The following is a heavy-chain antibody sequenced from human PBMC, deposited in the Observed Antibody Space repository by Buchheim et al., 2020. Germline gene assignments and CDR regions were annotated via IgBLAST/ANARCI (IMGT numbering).Heavy chain of an antibody. Sequence: QVQLQESGPGLVKPSGTLSLTCAVSGGSISSSNWWSWVRQPPGKGLEWIGEINHSGSTNYNPSLKSRVTISVDTSKNQFSLKLSSVTAADTAVYYCARGRVGHCSGGSCYGYDYWGQGTL. CDR2: INHSGST. J-gene: IGHJ4*02. V-gene: IGHV4-4*02. D-gene: IGHD2-15*01. CDR3: ARGRVGHCSGGSCYGYDY. CDR1: GGSISSSNW.